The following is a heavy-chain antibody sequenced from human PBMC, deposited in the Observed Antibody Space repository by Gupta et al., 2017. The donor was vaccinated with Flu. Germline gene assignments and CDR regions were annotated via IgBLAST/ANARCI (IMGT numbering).Heavy chain of an antibody. J-gene: IGHJ6*02. CDR3: AXPRSAFLRNEMDV. V-gene: IGHV3-33*05. Sequence: QGKLVQSGGGVAQPGTSLRLSCAASRFDFRTFGMHWVRQAPGEGLEWLGFISNDGFMKLYADPVKGRFTISRDNSKKMLYLHVSSLTVEXTAVYYCAXPRSAFLRNEMDVWGQGTAVNVSS. CDR1: RFDFRTFG. CDR2: ISNDGFMK. D-gene: IGHD3-3*02.